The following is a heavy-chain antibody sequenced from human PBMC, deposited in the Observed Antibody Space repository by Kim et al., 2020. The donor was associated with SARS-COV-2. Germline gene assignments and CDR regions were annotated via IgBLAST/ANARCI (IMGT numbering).Heavy chain of an antibody. CDR2: INAGNGNT. J-gene: IGHJ6*02. V-gene: IGHV1-3*01. CDR1: GYTFTSYA. CDR3: ARGVYGGTPAYYYYGMDV. Sequence: ASVKVSCKASGYTFTSYAMHWVRQAPGQRLEWMGWINAGNGNTKYSQKFQGRVTITRDTSASTAYMELSSLRSEDTAVYYCARGVYGGTPAYYYYGMDVWGQGTTVTVSS. D-gene: IGHD4-17*01.